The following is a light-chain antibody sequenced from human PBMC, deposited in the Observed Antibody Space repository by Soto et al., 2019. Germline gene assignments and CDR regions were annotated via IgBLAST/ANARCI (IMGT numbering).Light chain of an antibody. Sequence: QSALTQPPSVSGAPGQRVTISCSGSSSSVGGDFAVHWHQQVPGTAPKLLIYNFNNRPSGVPDRFSGSMSGTSASLAISGLQAEDEADYYCQAYDSSLSGNVVFGGGTKLTVL. J-gene: IGLJ2*01. V-gene: IGLV1-40*01. CDR3: QAYDSSLSGNVV. CDR1: SSSVGGDFA. CDR2: NFN.